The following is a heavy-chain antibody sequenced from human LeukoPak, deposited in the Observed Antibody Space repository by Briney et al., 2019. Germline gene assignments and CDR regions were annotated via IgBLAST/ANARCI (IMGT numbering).Heavy chain of an antibody. CDR1: GGSISSGSYY. J-gene: IGHJ3*02. CDR3: ARDGYSPTFRGIDAFDI. CDR2: IYTRGST. D-gene: IGHD6-13*01. V-gene: IGHV4-61*02. Sequence: SETLSLTCTVSGGSISSGSYYWSWIRQPAGKGLEWIGRIYTRGSTNYNPSLKRRVTISVDTSKNQFSLKLSSVTAADTAVYYCARDGYSPTFRGIDAFDIWGQGTMVTVSS.